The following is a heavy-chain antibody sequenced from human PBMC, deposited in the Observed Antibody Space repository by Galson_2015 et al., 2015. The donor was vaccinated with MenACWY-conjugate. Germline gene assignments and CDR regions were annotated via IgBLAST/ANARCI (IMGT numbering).Heavy chain of an antibody. Sequence: SLRLSCAASGFTFGSYGMHWVRQAPGKGLEWVAVISYDGSNKYYADSVNGRFTISRDNSKNTLYLQMNSLRAEDAAVYYCAKARRGRVVVTATTDYCGQGTLVSVSS. V-gene: IGHV3-30*18. D-gene: IGHD2-21*02. CDR1: GFTFGSYG. CDR2: ISYDGSNK. J-gene: IGHJ4*02. CDR3: AKARRGRVVVTATTDY.